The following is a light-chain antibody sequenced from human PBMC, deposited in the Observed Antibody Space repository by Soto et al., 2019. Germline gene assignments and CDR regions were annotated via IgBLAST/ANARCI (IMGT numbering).Light chain of an antibody. Sequence: QSALTQPASVSGSPGQSITISCTGTSSDIGTYNYVSWYQQHPGKAPKLMIYEVSNRPSGVSNRFSGSKSGNTASLTISGLQADDEADYFCSSYTTFSTVVFGGGTQLTVL. CDR2: EVS. CDR3: SSYTTFSTVV. CDR1: SSDIGTYNY. V-gene: IGLV2-14*01. J-gene: IGLJ2*01.